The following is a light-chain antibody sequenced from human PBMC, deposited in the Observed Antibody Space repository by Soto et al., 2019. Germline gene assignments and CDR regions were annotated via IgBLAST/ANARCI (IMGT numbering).Light chain of an antibody. CDR3: CSYAGSSTPVI. V-gene: IGLV2-23*02. Sequence: QSVLTQPASVSGSPGQSITISCTGTSSDVGSYNLVSWYKQHPGKAPKLKIYEVSERPSGVSNRFSGSKSGNTASLTISGLQAEDEADYYCCSYAGSSTPVIFGGGTKLTVL. J-gene: IGLJ2*01. CDR2: EVS. CDR1: SSDVGSYNL.